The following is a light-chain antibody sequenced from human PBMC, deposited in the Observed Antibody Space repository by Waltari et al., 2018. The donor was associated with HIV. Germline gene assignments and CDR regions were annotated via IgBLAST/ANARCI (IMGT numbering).Light chain of an antibody. CDR3: QQYNSWPPGYT. CDR2: GAS. Sequence: EVVMTQSPATLSVSPGERATLSCRASQSIASNLAWYQQKPGQTPRLLIYGASTRATCIPARFSGSGFGTEFSLTISSLQSEDFAVYYCQQYNSWPPGYTFGQGTKLEIK. J-gene: IGKJ2*01. CDR1: QSIASN. V-gene: IGKV3-15*01.